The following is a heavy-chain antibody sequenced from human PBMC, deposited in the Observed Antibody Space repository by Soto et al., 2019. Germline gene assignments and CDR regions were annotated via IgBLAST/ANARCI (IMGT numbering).Heavy chain of an antibody. CDR2: INPSGGST. Sequence: GASVKVSCKASGYTFTSYYMHWVRQAPGQGLEWMGIINPSGGSTSYAQKFQGRVTMTRDTSTSTVYMELSSLRSEDTAVYYCARDWVPHYDFWSGPWSSNGMDVWGQGTTVTVSS. J-gene: IGHJ6*02. CDR3: ARDWVPHYDFWSGPWSSNGMDV. V-gene: IGHV1-46*01. CDR1: GYTFTSYY. D-gene: IGHD3-3*01.